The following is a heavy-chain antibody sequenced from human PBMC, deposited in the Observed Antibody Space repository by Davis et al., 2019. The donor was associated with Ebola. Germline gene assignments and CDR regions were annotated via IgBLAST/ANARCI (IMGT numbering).Heavy chain of an antibody. Sequence: HSQSPSLTCAISGDSVSSAGWNWIRQSPSRGLEWLGRTYYSSSKWYEGYAESVKSRINISPDTAKNQFSLHLNSVTPEDTALYYCARGWLRGGMDVWGEGTTVTV. D-gene: IGHD5-18*01. CDR3: ARGWLRGGMDV. CDR1: GDSVSSAG. J-gene: IGHJ6*02. CDR2: TYYSSSKWYE. V-gene: IGHV6-1*01.